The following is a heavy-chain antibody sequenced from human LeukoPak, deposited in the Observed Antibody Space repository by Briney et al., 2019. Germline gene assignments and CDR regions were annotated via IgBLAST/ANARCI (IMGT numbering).Heavy chain of an antibody. CDR2: IYYSGST. CDR1: GGSISSYY. CDR3: ARVGVATVTHYYYYYMDV. Sequence: RTSETLSLTCTVSGGSISSYYWSWIRQPPGKGLEWIGYIYYSGSTNYNPSLKSRVTISVDTSKNQFSLKLSSATAADTAVYYCARVGVATVTHYYYYYMDVWGKGTTVTVSS. J-gene: IGHJ6*03. D-gene: IGHD4-11*01. V-gene: IGHV4-59*01.